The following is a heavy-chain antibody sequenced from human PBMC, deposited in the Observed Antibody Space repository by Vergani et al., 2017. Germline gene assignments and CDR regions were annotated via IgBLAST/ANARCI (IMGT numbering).Heavy chain of an antibody. CDR2: ISGSGGST. V-gene: IGHV3-23*01. Sequence: EVQLLESGGGLVQPGGSLRLSCAASGFTFSSYAMSWVRQAPGKGVEWVSAISGSGGSTYYADSVKGRFTISRDNSKNTLYLQMNSLRAEDTAEDFTVVGAATGSWGQGTLVTVSS. D-gene: IGHD1-26*01. J-gene: IGHJ5*02. CDR3: VVGAATGS. CDR1: GFTFSSYA.